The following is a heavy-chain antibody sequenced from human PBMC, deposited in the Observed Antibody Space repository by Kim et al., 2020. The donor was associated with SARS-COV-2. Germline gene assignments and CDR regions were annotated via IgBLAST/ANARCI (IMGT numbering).Heavy chain of an antibody. D-gene: IGHD1-1*01. CDR1: GGSISSYY. J-gene: IGHJ4*02. CDR3: ARFKLGGPLREHASFDY. Sequence: SETLSLTCTVSGGSISSYYWSWIRQPPGKGLEWIGYIYYSGSTNYNPSLKSRVTISVDTSKNQFSLKLSSVTAADTAVYYCARFKLGGPLREHASFDYWGQGTLVTVSS. V-gene: IGHV4-59*13. CDR2: IYYSGST.